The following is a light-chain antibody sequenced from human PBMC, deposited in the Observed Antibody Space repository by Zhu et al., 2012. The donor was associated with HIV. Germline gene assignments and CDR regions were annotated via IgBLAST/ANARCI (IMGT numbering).Light chain of an antibody. CDR2: DAT. J-gene: IGKJ1*01. Sequence: IVLTQSPATLSLSPGERATLSCRASQSASIFVAWYQQRPGQAPRLLIYDATKRATGIPARFSGSGSGTDFTLTISSLEPEDFALYYCQQRRXRSLTFG. CDR3: QQRRXRSLT. V-gene: IGKV3-11*01. CDR1: QSASIF.